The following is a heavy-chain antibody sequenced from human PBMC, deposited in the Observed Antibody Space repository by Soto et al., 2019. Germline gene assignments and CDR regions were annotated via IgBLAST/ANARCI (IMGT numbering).Heavy chain of an antibody. Sequence: GGSLRVSCEASEFTFRSSAMGWVRQASGKGLDWVSAIDGSGGTRLYADSVKGRFTISRDNSKNTLYLQMNSLRADDTAVYYCTKGDASSRGYYDYWGQGTLVTVSS. CDR3: TKGDASSRGYYDY. CDR1: EFTFRSSA. J-gene: IGHJ4*02. D-gene: IGHD3-22*01. CDR2: IDGSGGTR. V-gene: IGHV3-23*01.